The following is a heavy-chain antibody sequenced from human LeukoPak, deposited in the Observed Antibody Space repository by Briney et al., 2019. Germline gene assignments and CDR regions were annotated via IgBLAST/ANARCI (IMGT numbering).Heavy chain of an antibody. CDR3: ARVPGAYYFDY. V-gene: IGHV3-21*01. CDR2: ISSSSSYI. Sequence: PGGSLRLSCAASGFTFSSYSMNWVRQAPGKGLEWVSSISSSSSYIYYADSVEGRFTISRDNAKNSLYLQMNSLRAEDTAVYYCARVPGAYYFDYWGQGTLVTVSS. CDR1: GFTFSSYS. D-gene: IGHD4/OR15-4a*01. J-gene: IGHJ4*02.